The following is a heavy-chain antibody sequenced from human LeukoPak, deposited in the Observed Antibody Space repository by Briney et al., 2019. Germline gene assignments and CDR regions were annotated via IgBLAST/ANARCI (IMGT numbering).Heavy chain of an antibody. CDR2: INEDGSVK. D-gene: IGHD3-22*01. CDR1: GFTFSWYW. CDR3: ATSDDSSGSD. Sequence: RGSLRLSCVASGFTFSWYWMSWVRQAPGKGLEWVANINEDGSVKHYVDSVKGRFTISRDNAKNSVFLQMNSLRDEDTALYYCATSDDSSGSDWGPGRLVTVSS. J-gene: IGHJ4*02. V-gene: IGHV3-7*01.